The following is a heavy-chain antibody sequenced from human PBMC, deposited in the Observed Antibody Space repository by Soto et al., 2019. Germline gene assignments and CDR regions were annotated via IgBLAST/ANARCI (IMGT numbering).Heavy chain of an antibody. V-gene: IGHV3-30-3*01. J-gene: IGHJ6*01. CDR2: ISYDGSNK. CDR3: AIVLIRGLPLRYYSSGMAV. D-gene: IGHD2-8*01. Sequence: VAEASKKKLEWVAVISYDGSNKYYADSVKGRFTISRDNSKNTLYLQMNSLRAEDTAVYYCAIVLIRGLPLRYYSSGMAVWRHGSTV.